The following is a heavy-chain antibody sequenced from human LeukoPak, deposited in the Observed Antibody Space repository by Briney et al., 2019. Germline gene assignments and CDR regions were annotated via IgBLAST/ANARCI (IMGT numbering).Heavy chain of an antibody. CDR1: GFTFSSYA. CDR3: AKRAVRGVIIATDFDY. Sequence: GGSLRLSCAASGFTFSSYAMSWVRQAPGKGLEWVSAISGSGGSTYYADSVKGRFTISRDNSKNTLYLQMNSLRAEDTAVYYCAKRAVRGVIIATDFDYWGQGTLVTVSS. J-gene: IGHJ4*02. V-gene: IGHV3-23*01. CDR2: ISGSGGST. D-gene: IGHD3-10*01.